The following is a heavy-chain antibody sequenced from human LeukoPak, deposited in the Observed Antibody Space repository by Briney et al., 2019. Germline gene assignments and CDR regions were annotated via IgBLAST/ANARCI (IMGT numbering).Heavy chain of an antibody. CDR1: GDTLTALS. CDR2: FHPEDGET. V-gene: IGHV1-24*01. CDR3: TTGKIYCSTTSCSDDY. D-gene: IGHD2-2*01. Sequence: GASVKVSCMVSGDTLTALSMHWVRQAPGKGLEWMGGFHPEDGETIYAQKFQGRVTMTEDTSTDTAYMELSSLRSDDTAVYYCTTGKIYCSTTSCSDDYWGQGTLVNVSS. J-gene: IGHJ4*02.